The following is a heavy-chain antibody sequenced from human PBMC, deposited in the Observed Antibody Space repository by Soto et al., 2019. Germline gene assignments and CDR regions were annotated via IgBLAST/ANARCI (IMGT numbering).Heavy chain of an antibody. CDR2: ISGSGGSK. CDR3: AKDSCSGAGPYYFDY. D-gene: IGHD2-21*01. Sequence: VGSLRLSCAASGFTFSSYAMSWVRQAPGKGLEWVSDISGSGGSKYYADSVKGRFTISRDNSKNTLYLRMNSLRAEVTAVYYCAKDSCSGAGPYYFDYWGQGTLVTVSS. V-gene: IGHV3-23*01. CDR1: GFTFSSYA. J-gene: IGHJ4*02.